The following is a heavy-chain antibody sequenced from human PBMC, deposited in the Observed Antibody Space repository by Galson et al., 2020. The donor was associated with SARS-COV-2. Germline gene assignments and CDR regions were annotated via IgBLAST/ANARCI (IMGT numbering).Heavy chain of an antibody. Sequence: SETLSLTCTVSGGSISSHYWSWIRQPPGKGLEWLGYIYYSEATNYNPSLKSRVTISVDRSKNQFSLKLSSVTAEDTAVYYCARSLWDWYFDLWGRGTLVAVSS. D-gene: IGHD1-26*01. CDR1: GGSISSHY. V-gene: IGHV4-59*11. J-gene: IGHJ2*01. CDR2: IYYSEAT. CDR3: ARSLWDWYFDL.